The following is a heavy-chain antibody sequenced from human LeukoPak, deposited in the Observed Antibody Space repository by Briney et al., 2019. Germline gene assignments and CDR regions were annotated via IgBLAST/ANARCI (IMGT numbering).Heavy chain of an antibody. CDR1: GFTFSSYG. CDR2: IWYDGSNK. CDR3: AKGYCSGGSCYTPAGLDY. V-gene: IGHV3-33*06. J-gene: IGHJ4*02. Sequence: PGGSLRLSCAASGFTFSSYGMHWVRQAPGKGLEWVAVIWYDGSNKYYADSVKGRFTISRDNSKNTLYLQMNSLRAEDTVVYYCAKGYCSGGSCYTPAGLDYWGQGTLVTVSS. D-gene: IGHD2-15*01.